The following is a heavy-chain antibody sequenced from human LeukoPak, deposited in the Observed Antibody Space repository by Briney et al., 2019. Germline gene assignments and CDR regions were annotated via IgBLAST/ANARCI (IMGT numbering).Heavy chain of an antibody. D-gene: IGHD3-22*01. CDR1: GGSISSSSYF. CDR2: IYFSGST. Sequence: PSETLSLTCTVSGGSISSSSYFWGWIRQPPGKGLEWIGSIYFSGSTYYNPSLKSRVTITVDTSKNQFSLKLSSVTAADTAVYYCARRWYSSGYLDYWGQGTLVTVSS. V-gene: IGHV4-39*01. CDR3: ARRWYSSGYLDY. J-gene: IGHJ4*02.